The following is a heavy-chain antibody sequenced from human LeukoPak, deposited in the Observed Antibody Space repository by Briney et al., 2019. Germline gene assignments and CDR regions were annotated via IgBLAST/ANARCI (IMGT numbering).Heavy chain of an antibody. Sequence: PSETLSLTCTVSGESINSFYWSWIRQPAGKGLAWIGRIYSSGSTNYSPSLKSRVTMSVDTSKNQFSLKLSSVTAADTAVYYCARDVVAAAGSFDCWGQGTQVTVSS. CDR3: ARDVVAAAGSFDC. D-gene: IGHD6-13*01. V-gene: IGHV4-4*07. CDR1: GESINSFY. J-gene: IGHJ4*02. CDR2: IYSSGST.